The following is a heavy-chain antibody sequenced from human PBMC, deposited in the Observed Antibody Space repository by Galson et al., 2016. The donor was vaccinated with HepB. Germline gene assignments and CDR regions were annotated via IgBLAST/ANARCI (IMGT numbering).Heavy chain of an antibody. V-gene: IGHV6-1*01. CDR3: ARHPAPGGIGDLGGPFDS. D-gene: IGHD2-2*01. CDR1: GDSVSTKSAT. Sequence: CAISGDSVSTKSATWNWIRQSPSRGLEWLGRTYFRSKWYSDYAVSVKSRITVNADISENQFSLHLQYVTPEDTAVYYCARHPAPGGIGDLGGPFDSWGQGTLVTVSS. CDR2: TYFRSKWYS. J-gene: IGHJ5*01.